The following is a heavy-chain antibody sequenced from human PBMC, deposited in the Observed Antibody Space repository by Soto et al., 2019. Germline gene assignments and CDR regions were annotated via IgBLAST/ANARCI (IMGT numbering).Heavy chain of an antibody. J-gene: IGHJ6*03. Sequence: ASVKVSCKASGYTFTSYDINWVRQATGQGLEWMGWMNPNSGNTGYAQKFQGRVTMTRNTSISTAYMELSSLRSEDTAVYYCARGSRYCSGGSCYSGYYYYYMDVWGKGTTVTVSS. V-gene: IGHV1-8*01. CDR2: MNPNSGNT. CDR3: ARGSRYCSGGSCYSGYYYYYMDV. D-gene: IGHD2-15*01. CDR1: GYTFTSYD.